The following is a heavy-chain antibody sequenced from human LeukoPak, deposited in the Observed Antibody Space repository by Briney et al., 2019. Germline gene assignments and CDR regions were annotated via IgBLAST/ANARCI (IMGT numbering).Heavy chain of an antibody. D-gene: IGHD2-15*01. Sequence: PSETLSLTCTVSGGSISSSSYYWSWLRQPAGKGLEWIGRIYSSGSTNYNPSLKSRVTISVDTSKNQFSLKLSSVTAADTAVYYCARTRLGYCSGGSCYRYYFDYWGQGTLVTVSS. CDR1: GGSISSSSYY. CDR2: IYSSGST. CDR3: ARTRLGYCSGGSCYRYYFDY. V-gene: IGHV4-61*02. J-gene: IGHJ4*02.